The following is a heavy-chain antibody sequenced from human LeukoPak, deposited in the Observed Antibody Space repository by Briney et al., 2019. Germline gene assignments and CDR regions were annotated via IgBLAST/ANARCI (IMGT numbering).Heavy chain of an antibody. Sequence: GGSLRLSCAASGFTCSSYGMHWVRQAPGKGLEWVAVIWYDGSNKYYADSVKGRFTISRDNSKNTLYLQMNSLSAEDTAVYYCAKGFSYCSGGSCYPNTYYYYYMDVWGKGTPVTVSS. CDR1: GFTCSSYG. J-gene: IGHJ6*03. V-gene: IGHV3-33*06. D-gene: IGHD2-15*01. CDR2: IWYDGSNK. CDR3: AKGFSYCSGGSCYPNTYYYYYMDV.